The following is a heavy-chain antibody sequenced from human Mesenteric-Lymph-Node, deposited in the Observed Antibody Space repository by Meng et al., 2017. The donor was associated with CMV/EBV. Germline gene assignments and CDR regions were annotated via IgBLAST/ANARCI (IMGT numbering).Heavy chain of an antibody. CDR3: ARDQGSSWYFDY. D-gene: IGHD6-13*01. CDR1: GFTFSSYW. Sequence: GGSLRLSCAVSGFTFSSYWMFWVRQAAGKGPVWVSRINTDGTTSTYADSVKGRFTISRDNSKNTLYLQMNSLRAEDTAVYYCARDQGSSWYFDYWGQGTLVTVSS. J-gene: IGHJ4*02. V-gene: IGHV3-74*03. CDR2: INTDGTTS.